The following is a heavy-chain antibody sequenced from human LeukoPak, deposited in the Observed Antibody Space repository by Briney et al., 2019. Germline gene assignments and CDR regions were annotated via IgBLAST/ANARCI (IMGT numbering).Heavy chain of an antibody. V-gene: IGHV3-23*01. CDR3: AKDQEQQLVLAFFDY. CDR1: GFTFSNFW. J-gene: IGHJ4*02. CDR2: ISGSGGST. D-gene: IGHD6-13*01. Sequence: PGGSLRLSCAASGFTFSNFWMHWVRQAPGKGLEWVSAISGSGGSTYYADSVKGRFTISRDNSKNTLYLQMNSLRAEDTAVYYCAKDQEQQLVLAFFDYWGQGTLVTVSS.